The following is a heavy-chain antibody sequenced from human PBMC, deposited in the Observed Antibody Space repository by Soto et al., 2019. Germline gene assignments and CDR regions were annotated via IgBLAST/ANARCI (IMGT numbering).Heavy chain of an antibody. CDR1: GGSISSGDYY. CDR2: IYYSGST. V-gene: IGHV4-30-4*01. D-gene: IGHD2-15*01. CDR3: ARGQVVGNWFDP. J-gene: IGHJ5*02. Sequence: SETLSLTCTVSGGSISSGDYYWSWIRQPPGKGLEWIGYIYYSGSTYYNPSLKSRVTISVDTSKNQFSLKLSSVTAADTAVYYCARGQVVGNWFDPWGQGTLVTVSS.